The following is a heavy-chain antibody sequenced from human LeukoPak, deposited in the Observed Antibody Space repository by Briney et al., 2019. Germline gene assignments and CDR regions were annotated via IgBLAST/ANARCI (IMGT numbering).Heavy chain of an antibody. V-gene: IGHV4-34*01. J-gene: IGHJ4*02. CDR3: ARVSDYDSSGYYYTYYFDY. CDR2: INHSGST. CDR1: GGPLSGYY. Sequence: PSETLSLTCAVYGGPLSGYYWSWISQPPGKGLEWIGEINHSGSTNYNPSLKSRVTISVDTSKNQFSLKLSSVTAADTAVYYCARVSDYDSSGYYYTYYFDYWGQGTLVTVSS. D-gene: IGHD3-22*01.